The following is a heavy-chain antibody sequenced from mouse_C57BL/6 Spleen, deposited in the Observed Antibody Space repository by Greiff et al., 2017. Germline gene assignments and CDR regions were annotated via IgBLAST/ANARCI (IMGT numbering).Heavy chain of an antibody. CDR3: TTPYDYDEAWFAY. V-gene: IGHV14-1*01. J-gene: IGHJ3*01. D-gene: IGHD2-4*01. Sequence: VQLQQSGAELVRPGASVKLSCTASGFNIKDYYMHWVKQRPEQGLEWIGRIDPEDGDTEYAPKFQGKATMTADTSSNTAYLQLSSLTSEDTAVYYCTTPYDYDEAWFAYWGQGTLVTVSA. CDR1: GFNIKDYY. CDR2: IDPEDGDT.